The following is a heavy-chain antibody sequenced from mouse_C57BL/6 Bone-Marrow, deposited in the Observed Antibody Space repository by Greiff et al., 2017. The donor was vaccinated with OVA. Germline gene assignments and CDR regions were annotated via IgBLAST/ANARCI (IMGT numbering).Heavy chain of an antibody. J-gene: IGHJ2*01. CDR3: ARSKLVYYFDY. D-gene: IGHD1-3*01. CDR2: ISDGGSYT. CDR1: GFTFSSYA. Sequence: DVHLVESGGGLVKPGGSLKLSCAASGFTFSSYAMSWVRQTPEKRLEWVATISDGGSYTYYPDNVKGRFTISRDNAKNNLYLQMSHLKSEDTAMYYCARSKLVYYFDYWGQGTTLTVSS. V-gene: IGHV5-4*01.